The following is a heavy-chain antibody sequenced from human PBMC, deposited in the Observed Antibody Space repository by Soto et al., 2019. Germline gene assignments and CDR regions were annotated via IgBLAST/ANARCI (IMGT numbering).Heavy chain of an antibody. CDR3: AKDAHNGYRPKWYKPKFDD. Sequence: PGGSLRLSCAASGFTFDDHAMHWVRQAPGKGLEWVSSIDWNSGSIGYADSVKGRFTISRDNAKNSLYLQMNSLRAEDAALYYSAKDAHNGYRPKWYKPKFDDWGQRTLVTVSS. J-gene: IGHJ4*02. CDR2: IDWNSGSI. CDR1: GFTFDDHA. V-gene: IGHV3-9*01. D-gene: IGHD6-13*01.